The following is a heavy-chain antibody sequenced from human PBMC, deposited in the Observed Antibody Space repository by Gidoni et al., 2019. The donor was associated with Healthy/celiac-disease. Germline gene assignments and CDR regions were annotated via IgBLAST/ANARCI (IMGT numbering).Heavy chain of an antibody. D-gene: IGHD3-10*01. V-gene: IGHV3-30-3*01. CDR2: ISYDGSNK. Sequence: QVQLVESGGGVVQPGRSLRLSCAASGFTFSSYAMHWVRQAPGKGLEWVAVISYDGSNKYYADSVKGRFTISRDNSKNTLYLQMNSLRAEDTAVYYCAREGAMVRGVTTYFDYWGQGTLVTVSS. CDR3: AREGAMVRGVTTYFDY. J-gene: IGHJ4*02. CDR1: GFTFSSYA.